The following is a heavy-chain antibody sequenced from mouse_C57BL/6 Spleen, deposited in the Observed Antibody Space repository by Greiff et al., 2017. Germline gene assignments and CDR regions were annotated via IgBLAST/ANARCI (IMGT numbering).Heavy chain of an antibody. CDR3: ARSGDDYGSSFYYFDY. D-gene: IGHD1-1*01. CDR2: ISYDGSN. V-gene: IGHV3-6*01. CDR1: GYSITSGYY. Sequence: EVQLQQSGPGLVKPSQSLSLTCSVTGYSITSGYYWNWIRQFPGNKLEWMGYISYDGSNNYNPSLKNRISITRDTSKNQFFLKLNSVTTEDTATYYCARSGDDYGSSFYYFDYWGQGTTLTVSS. J-gene: IGHJ2*01.